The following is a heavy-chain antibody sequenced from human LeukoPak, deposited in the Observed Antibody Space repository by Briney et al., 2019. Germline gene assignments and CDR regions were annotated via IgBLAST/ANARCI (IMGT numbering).Heavy chain of an antibody. D-gene: IGHD6-19*01. Sequence: PGGSLRLSCAASGFTFSSYAMSWVRQAPGKGLEWVSAISGSGGSTYYADSVKGRFTISRDNAKNSLYLQMNSLRAEDTALYYCARAAVAGFDYWGQGTLVTVSS. J-gene: IGHJ4*02. V-gene: IGHV3-23*01. CDR3: ARAAVAGFDY. CDR1: GFTFSSYA. CDR2: ISGSGGST.